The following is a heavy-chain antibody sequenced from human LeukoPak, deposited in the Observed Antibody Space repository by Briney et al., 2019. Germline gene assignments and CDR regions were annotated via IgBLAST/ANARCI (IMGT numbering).Heavy chain of an antibody. CDR3: ARDRGYCSGGSCYAFDY. J-gene: IGHJ4*02. V-gene: IGHV1-69*05. Sequence: SSVKVSCKASGGTFSSYAISWVRQAPGQGLEWMGRIIPIFGTANYAQKFQGRVTITTDESTSTAYMELSSLRSEDTAVYYCARDRGYCSGGSCYAFDYWGQGTLVTVSS. CDR1: GGTFSSYA. CDR2: IIPIFGTA. D-gene: IGHD2-15*01.